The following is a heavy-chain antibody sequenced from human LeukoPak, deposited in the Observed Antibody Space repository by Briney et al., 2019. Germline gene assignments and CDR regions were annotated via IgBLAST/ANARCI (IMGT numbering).Heavy chain of an antibody. D-gene: IGHD6-13*01. J-gene: IGHJ4*02. Sequence: SETLSLTCAVYGGSFSGYYWSWIRQPPGKGLEWIGEINHSGSTNYNPSLKSRVTISVDTSKNQFSLKLSFVTAADTAVYYCARGGPGRFIAKYYFDYWGQGTLVTVSS. CDR3: ARGGPGRFIAKYYFDY. V-gene: IGHV4-34*01. CDR2: INHSGST. CDR1: GGSFSGYY.